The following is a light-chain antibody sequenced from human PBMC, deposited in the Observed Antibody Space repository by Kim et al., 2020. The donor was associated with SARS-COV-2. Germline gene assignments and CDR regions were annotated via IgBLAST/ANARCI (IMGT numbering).Light chain of an antibody. Sequence: GDRVTITCRASQSISSWLAWYQQKPGKAPKLLIYDASSLERGVPSRFSGSGSGTEFTLTISSLQPDDFATYYCQQYNSYLYAFGQGTKLEI. J-gene: IGKJ2*01. V-gene: IGKV1-5*01. CDR2: DAS. CDR1: QSISSW. CDR3: QQYNSYLYA.